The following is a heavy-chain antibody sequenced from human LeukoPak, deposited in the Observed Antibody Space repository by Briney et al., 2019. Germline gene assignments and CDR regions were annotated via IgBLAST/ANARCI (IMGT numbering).Heavy chain of an antibody. Sequence: GGSLRLSCAASGFSFSNYAMTWVRQAPGKGLEWVSTIGGSGGSRYYADPVKGRFTMSRDNSNNMLYLQMNSLRAEGTAVYYCAKHRGQIDYNCYMYAWGKGTTVTVS. CDR2: IGGSGGSR. CDR3: AKHRGQIDYNCYMYA. J-gene: IGHJ6*03. CDR1: GFSFSNYA. V-gene: IGHV3-23*01. D-gene: IGHD3-10*01.